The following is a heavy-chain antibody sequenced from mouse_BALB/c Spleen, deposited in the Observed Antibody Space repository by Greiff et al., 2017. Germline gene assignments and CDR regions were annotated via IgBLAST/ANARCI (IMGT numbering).Heavy chain of an antibody. CDR3: ASGGNPYYAMDY. CDR1: GYTFTSYW. V-gene: IGHV1-69*02. CDR2: IDPSDSYT. Sequence: QVQLQQPGAELVKPGASVKLSCKASGYTFTSYWMHWVKQRPGQGLEWIGEIDPSDSYTNYNQKFKGKATLTVDKSSSTAYMQLSSLTSEDSAVYYCASGGNPYYAMDYWGQGTSVTVSS. J-gene: IGHJ4*01. D-gene: IGHD2-1*01.